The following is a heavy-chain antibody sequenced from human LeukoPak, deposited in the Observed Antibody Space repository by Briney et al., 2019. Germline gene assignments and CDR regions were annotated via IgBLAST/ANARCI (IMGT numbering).Heavy chain of an antibody. Sequence: PSETLSLTCTVSGGSISSYYWSWIRQPPGKGLEWIGYIYYSGSTNYNPSLKSRVTISVDTSKNQFSLKLSSVTAADTAVYYCARGLYDYVWGSYRQPYYFDYWGQGTLVTVSS. J-gene: IGHJ4*02. CDR1: GGSISSYY. CDR2: IYYSGST. V-gene: IGHV4-59*12. CDR3: ARGLYDYVWGSYRQPYYFDY. D-gene: IGHD3-16*02.